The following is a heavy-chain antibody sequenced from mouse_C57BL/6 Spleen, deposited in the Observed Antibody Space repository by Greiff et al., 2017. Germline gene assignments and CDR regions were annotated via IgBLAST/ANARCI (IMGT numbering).Heavy chain of an antibody. CDR2: INPSNGGT. Sequence: VQLQQPGTELVKPGASVKLSCKASGYTFTSYWMHWVKQRPGQGLEWIGNINPSNGGTNYNEKFKSKATLTVDKSSSKAYMQLSSLTSEDSAVYYCARSPVYYGSSYGYFDVWGTGTTVTVSS. V-gene: IGHV1-53*01. CDR1: GYTFTSYW. D-gene: IGHD1-1*01. CDR3: ARSPVYYGSSYGYFDV. J-gene: IGHJ1*03.